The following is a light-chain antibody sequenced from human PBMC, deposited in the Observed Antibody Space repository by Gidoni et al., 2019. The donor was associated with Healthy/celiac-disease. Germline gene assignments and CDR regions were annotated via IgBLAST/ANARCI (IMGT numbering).Light chain of an antibody. CDR1: QSISSY. J-gene: IGKJ1*01. Sequence: DLHMTHSPSSLSASVGDRVTITCRASQSISSYLNWYQQKPGKAPKLLIYAASSLQSGVPSRFSGSGSGTDFTLTISSLQPEDFATYYCQQSYSTPRTFGQGTKVEIK. CDR3: QQSYSTPRT. CDR2: AAS. V-gene: IGKV1-39*01.